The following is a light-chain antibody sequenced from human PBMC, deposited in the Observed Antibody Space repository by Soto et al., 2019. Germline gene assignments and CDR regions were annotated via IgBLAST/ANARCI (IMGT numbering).Light chain of an antibody. CDR1: QDIRSH. J-gene: IGKJ1*01. CDR3: QQYGTSPRT. V-gene: IGKV3-20*01. Sequence: DNVLTQSPGTLSLSPGERVTLSCRASQDIRSHLAWYQQKPGQAPRLLIFDASSRATGIPDRFSGSGSGTDFTLSISRLEPEDFAVYYCQQYGTSPRTFGQGTKVDNK. CDR2: DAS.